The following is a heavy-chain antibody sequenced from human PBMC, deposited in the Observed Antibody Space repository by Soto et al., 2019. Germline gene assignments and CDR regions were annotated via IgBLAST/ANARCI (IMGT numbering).Heavy chain of an antibody. CDR1: GFTFSSYA. CDR3: SRDRSPANYYDSSGYPSYGMDV. D-gene: IGHD3-22*01. V-gene: IGHV3-30-3*01. CDR2: ISYDGSNK. Sequence: GGSLRLSCAASGFTFSSYAMHWVRQAPGKGLEWVAVISYDGSNKYYADSVKGRFTISRDNSKNTLYLQMNSLRAEDTAVYYCSRDRSPANYYDSSGYPSYGMDVWGQGTTVTVSS. J-gene: IGHJ6*02.